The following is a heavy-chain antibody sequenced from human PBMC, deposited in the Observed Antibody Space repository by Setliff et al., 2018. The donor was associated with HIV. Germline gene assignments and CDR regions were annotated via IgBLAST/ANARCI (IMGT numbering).Heavy chain of an antibody. CDR2: IKQDGSEK. Sequence: GGSLRLSCAASGFTLSRYWMIWVRQAPGKGLEWVANIKQDGSEKYYVDSVKGRFTISRDNAKNSLYLQMNSLRAEDTAVYYCARDHADSSGWYGWHYYYGMDVWGQGTTVTVSS. CDR1: GFTLSRYW. CDR3: ARDHADSSGWYGWHYYYGMDV. V-gene: IGHV3-7*01. J-gene: IGHJ6*02. D-gene: IGHD6-19*01.